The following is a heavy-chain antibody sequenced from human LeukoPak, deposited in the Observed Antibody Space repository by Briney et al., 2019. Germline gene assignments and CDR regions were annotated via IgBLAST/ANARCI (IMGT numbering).Heavy chain of an antibody. J-gene: IGHJ5*02. Sequence: SQSLSLTCTVAGGSIGSSYWSWIRQPPGKGLEWIGYIYYSGSTDYNPSLKSRGTISVDTSKNQLSLRLTSVTAADTAVYYCASTGSSSNWYFDPWGQGTLVTVSS. CDR3: ASTGSSSNWYFDP. D-gene: IGHD6-13*01. CDR2: IYYSGST. V-gene: IGHV4-59*08. CDR1: GGSIGSSY.